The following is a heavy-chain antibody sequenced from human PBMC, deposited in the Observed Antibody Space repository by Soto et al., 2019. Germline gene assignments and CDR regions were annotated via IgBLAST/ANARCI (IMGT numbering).Heavy chain of an antibody. D-gene: IGHD2-8*01. CDR2: INHSGST. CDR3: ARGLTILYGPYGMDV. Sequence: SETLSLTCAVYGGSFSGYYWSWIRQPPGKGLEWIGEINHSGSTNYNPSLKSRVTISVDTSKNQFSLKLSSVTAADTAVYYCARGLTILYGPYGMDVWGQGTTVTVSS. CDR1: GGSFSGYY. V-gene: IGHV4-34*01. J-gene: IGHJ6*02.